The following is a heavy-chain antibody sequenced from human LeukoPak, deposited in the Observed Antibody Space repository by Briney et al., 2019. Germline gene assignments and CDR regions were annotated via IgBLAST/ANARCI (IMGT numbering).Heavy chain of an antibody. CDR3: ARTDYYYDSSGPSRRYFDY. V-gene: IGHV1-24*01. Sequence: ASVKVSCKVSGYTLTELSMHWVRQAPGKGLEWMGGFDPEDGETIYAQKFQGRVTMTEDTSTDTAYMELSSLRSEDTAVYYCARTDYYYDSSGPSRRYFDYWGQGTLVTVSS. CDR2: FDPEDGET. D-gene: IGHD3-22*01. CDR1: GYTLTELS. J-gene: IGHJ4*02.